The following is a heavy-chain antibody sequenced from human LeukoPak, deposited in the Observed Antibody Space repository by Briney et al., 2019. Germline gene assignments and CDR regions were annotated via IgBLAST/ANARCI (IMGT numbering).Heavy chain of an antibody. CDR3: AKESGYYGSGSSDY. D-gene: IGHD3-10*01. Sequence: GGSLRLSCAASGFTCSSYAISWVRQAPGKGQERVCSISGSGGSTYYAHSVKGRFTISRDNSKNTLYLQMNSLRAEDTAVYYCAKESGYYGSGSSDYWGQGTLVTVSS. J-gene: IGHJ4*02. CDR1: GFTCSSYA. V-gene: IGHV3-23*01. CDR2: ISGSGGST.